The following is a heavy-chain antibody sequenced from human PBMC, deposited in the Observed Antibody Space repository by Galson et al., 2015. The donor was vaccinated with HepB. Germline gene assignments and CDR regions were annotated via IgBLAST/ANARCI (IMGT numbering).Heavy chain of an antibody. J-gene: IGHJ5*02. CDR3: ARDLDYGDIWFDP. Sequence: SLRLSCAASGFTFSSYWMSWVRQAPGKGLEWVANIKQDGSEKYYVDSVKGRFTISRDNAKNSLYLQMNSLRAEDTAVYYCARDLDYGDIWFDPWGQGTLVTVSS. V-gene: IGHV3-7*03. D-gene: IGHD4-17*01. CDR1: GFTFSSYW. CDR2: IKQDGSEK.